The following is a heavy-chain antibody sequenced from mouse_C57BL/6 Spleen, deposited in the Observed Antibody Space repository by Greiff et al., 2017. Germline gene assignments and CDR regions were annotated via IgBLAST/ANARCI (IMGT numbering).Heavy chain of an antibody. V-gene: IGHV7-3*01. Sequence: EVKVVESGGGLVQPGGSLSLSCAASGFTFTDYYMSWVRQPPGKALEWLGFIRNKANGYTTEYSASVKGRFTISRDNSQSILYLQMNALRAEDSATYYCGRFKANWAWFAYWGQGTLVTVSA. J-gene: IGHJ3*01. CDR2: IRNKANGYTT. CDR3: GRFKANWAWFAY. D-gene: IGHD4-1*01. CDR1: GFTFTDYY.